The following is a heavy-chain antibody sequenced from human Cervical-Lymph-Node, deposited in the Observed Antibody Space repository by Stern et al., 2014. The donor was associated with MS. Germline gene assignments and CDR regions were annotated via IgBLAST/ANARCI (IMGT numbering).Heavy chain of an antibody. D-gene: IGHD5-12*01. J-gene: IGHJ6*02. CDR2: ISGSGGTT. Sequence: EVQLEESGGGLVQPGGSLRLSCAGSGSTFSSYAMSWVRQAPGKGLEWVSGISGSGGTTYHADSVEGRFTISRDNSKNTLYLHINSLRTDDTAVYYCAKQVAGSAMDVWCQGTTVTVSS. V-gene: IGHV3-23*04. CDR1: GSTFSSYA. CDR3: AKQVAGSAMDV.